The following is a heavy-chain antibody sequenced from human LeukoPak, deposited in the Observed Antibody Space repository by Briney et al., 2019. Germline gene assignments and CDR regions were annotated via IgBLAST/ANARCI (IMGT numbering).Heavy chain of an antibody. Sequence: ASVRVSCKASGYPFSAHFLNWVRQAPGQGLEWMGWISAYNGNTNYAQKLQGRVTMTTDTSTSTAYMELRSLRSDDTAVYYCARTYYDFWSGYKNSYDYWGQGTLVTVSS. D-gene: IGHD3-3*01. CDR3: ARTYYDFWSGYKNSYDY. J-gene: IGHJ4*02. CDR2: ISAYNGNT. CDR1: GYPFSAHF. V-gene: IGHV1-18*01.